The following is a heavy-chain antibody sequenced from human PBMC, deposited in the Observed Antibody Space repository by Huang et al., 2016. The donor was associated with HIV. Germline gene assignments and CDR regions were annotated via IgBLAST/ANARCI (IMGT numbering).Heavy chain of an antibody. CDR3: VKERGSSRARSSFDF. D-gene: IGHD6-13*01. Sequence: QVRLVESGGGVVQPGASLTLSCSASGFPFSAYGMDWVRQAPGKGLGGVSFIRYDGNNDYLIGSGKGRVTISRDNSNNTLYLRMNSLRPEDTAVYYCVKERGSSRARSSFDFWGQGTSVIVSS. V-gene: IGHV3-30*02. J-gene: IGHJ3*01. CDR1: GFPFSAYG. CDR2: IRYDGNND.